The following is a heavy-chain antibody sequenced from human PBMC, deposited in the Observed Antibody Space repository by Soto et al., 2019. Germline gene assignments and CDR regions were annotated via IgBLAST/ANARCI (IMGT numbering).Heavy chain of an antibody. CDR2: IYYSGGT. V-gene: IGHV4-39*07. Sequence: SETLSLTCTVSGGSISSSSYFWGWIRQPPGKGLEWIGSIYYSGGTYYNPSLKSRVTISVDTSKNQFSLKLSSVTAADTAVYYCARRYGDCFDYWGQGTLVPVSS. D-gene: IGHD4-17*01. CDR1: GGSISSSSYF. CDR3: ARRYGDCFDY. J-gene: IGHJ4*02.